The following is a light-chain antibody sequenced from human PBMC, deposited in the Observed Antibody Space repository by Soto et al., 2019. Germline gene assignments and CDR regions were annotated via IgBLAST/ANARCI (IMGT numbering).Light chain of an antibody. V-gene: IGLV2-14*03. CDR1: SSDVGGYNY. CDR3: NSYTTGATYV. Sequence: QSALTQPASVSGSPGHTITISCSGTSSDVGGYNYVSWYQQHPGKAPKLMIFDVSNRPSGVSNRFSGSKSGNTASLTISGLQAEDEADYYCNSYTTGATYVFGDGTKLTVL. J-gene: IGLJ1*01. CDR2: DVS.